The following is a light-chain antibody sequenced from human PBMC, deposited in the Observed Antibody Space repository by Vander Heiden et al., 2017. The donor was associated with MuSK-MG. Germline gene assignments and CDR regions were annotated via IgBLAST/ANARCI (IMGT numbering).Light chain of an antibody. Sequence: SYELTQPPAAVVSPGQTASITCSGDKLGDKYACWYQQKPGQSPVLVIYQDSKRPSGIPERFSGSNSGNTATLTISGTQAMDEADYYCQAWDSSTVVFGGGTKLTVL. V-gene: IGLV3-1*01. CDR3: QAWDSSTVV. CDR1: KLGDKY. CDR2: QDS. J-gene: IGLJ2*01.